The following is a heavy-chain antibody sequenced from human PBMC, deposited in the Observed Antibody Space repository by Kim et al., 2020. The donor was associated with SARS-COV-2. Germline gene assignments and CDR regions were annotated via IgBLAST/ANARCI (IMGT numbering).Heavy chain of an antibody. J-gene: IGHJ5*02. CDR2: ISAYNGNT. Sequence: ASVKVSCKASGYTFTSYGISWVRQAPGQGLEWMGWISAYNGNTNYAQKLQGRVTMTTDTSTSTAYMELRSLRSDDTAVYYCARDLGGGVGASQAGWFDPWGQGTLVTVSS. CDR1: GYTFTSYG. V-gene: IGHV1-18*01. D-gene: IGHD1-26*01. CDR3: ARDLGGGVGASQAGWFDP.